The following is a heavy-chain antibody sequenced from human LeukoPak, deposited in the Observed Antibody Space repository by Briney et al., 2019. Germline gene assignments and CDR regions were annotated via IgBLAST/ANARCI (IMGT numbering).Heavy chain of an antibody. D-gene: IGHD2-2*01. CDR2: ISHSGST. CDR3: ARELGYCSGNNRYGGTFDY. J-gene: IGHJ4*02. Sequence: SETLSLTCTVYGGSTSDYYWSWIRQPPGKGLEWIGEISHSGSTDYNPSLKSRVTISVDTSKNQLSLKLNSVTAADTAVYYCARELGYCSGNNRYGGTFDYWGQGTLVTVSS. CDR1: GGSTSDYY. V-gene: IGHV4-34*01.